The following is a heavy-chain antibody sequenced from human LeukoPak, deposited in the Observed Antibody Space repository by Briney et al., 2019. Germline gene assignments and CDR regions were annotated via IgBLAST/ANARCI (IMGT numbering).Heavy chain of an antibody. CDR3: AREGFPPKISDFWSGLGPYYYYGMDV. J-gene: IGHJ6*02. D-gene: IGHD3-3*01. CDR1: GYTFTSYY. Sequence: GASVKVSCKVSGYTFTSYYMHWVRQAPGQGLEWMGIINPSGGSTSYTQKFQGRVTMTRDTSTSTVYMELSSLRSEDTAVYYCAREGFPPKISDFWSGLGPYYYYGMDVWGQGTTVTVSS. CDR2: INPSGGST. V-gene: IGHV1-46*01.